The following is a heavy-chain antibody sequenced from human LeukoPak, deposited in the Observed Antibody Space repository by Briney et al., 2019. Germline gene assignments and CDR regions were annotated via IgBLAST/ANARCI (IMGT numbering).Heavy chain of an antibody. Sequence: PGGSLRLSCAASGFTVSSNYMSWVRPAPGKGLEWVSVIYSGGSTYYADSVKGRFTISRDNSKNTLYLQMNSLRAEDTAVYYCARDQDCGGDCMVDYWGQGTLVTVSS. CDR3: ARDQDCGGDCMVDY. D-gene: IGHD2-21*02. CDR2: IYSGGST. V-gene: IGHV3-66*01. CDR1: GFTVSSNY. J-gene: IGHJ4*02.